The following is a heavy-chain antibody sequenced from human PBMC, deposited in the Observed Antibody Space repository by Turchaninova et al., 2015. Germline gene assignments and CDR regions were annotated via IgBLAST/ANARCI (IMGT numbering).Heavy chain of an antibody. CDR1: GGSFNSYY. D-gene: IGHD4-11*01. CDR3: ARSVTTVVHFPY. Sequence: QVQLQESGPGLVKPSETLSLTCTVSGGSFNSYYWNWIRPPPGTGLEGIGYLYDTDSTNSNPPPQSRVTISVDTSKNQFSLKLTSVTAADTAVYYCARSVTTVVHFPYWGQGTLVTVSS. J-gene: IGHJ4*02. CDR2: LYDTDST. V-gene: IGHV4-59*12.